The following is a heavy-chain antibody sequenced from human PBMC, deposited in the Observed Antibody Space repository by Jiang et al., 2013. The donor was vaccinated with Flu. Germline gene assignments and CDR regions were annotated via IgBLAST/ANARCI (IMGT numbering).Heavy chain of an antibody. V-gene: IGHV1-69*01. Sequence: SGAEVKKPGSSVKVSCKASGVTFSNYAISWERQAPGQGLEWLGGIIPMLGTANYAQKFQGRVTITADESTNTAYMELSSLRSEDTAVYYCASTWHGRLLEDALDIWGQGTMVTVSS. CDR2: IIPMLGTA. D-gene: IGHD1-1*01. J-gene: IGHJ3*02. CDR3: ASTWHGRLLEDALDI. CDR1: GVTFSNYA.